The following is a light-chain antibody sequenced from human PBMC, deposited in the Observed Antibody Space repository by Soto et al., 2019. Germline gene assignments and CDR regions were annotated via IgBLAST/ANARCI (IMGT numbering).Light chain of an antibody. CDR2: FIS. J-gene: IGKJ5*01. CDR1: QTVSSY. Sequence: QITQTPSSLYAPVGDTVTISCRASQTVSSYLNWYQQKVGQAPRLLIYFISRLQTGVPSRFSGSGSGRDFTLTITSPQPEDSATYYCQHTYSRALPFCPGTRL. V-gene: IGKV1-39*01. CDR3: QHTYSRALP.